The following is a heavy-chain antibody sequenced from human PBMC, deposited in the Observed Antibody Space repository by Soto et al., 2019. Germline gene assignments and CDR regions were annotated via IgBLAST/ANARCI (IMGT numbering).Heavy chain of an antibody. J-gene: IGHJ6*02. CDR2: IRVNNGDT. Sequence: ASVKVSCKASGYTFTNSGFSWVRQAPGQGLEWVGWIRVNNGDTHYAQKLQGRVTMTRDTSASTAYMELSSLRSEDTAVYYCASSYCSGGSCYDYYYGMDVWGQGTTVTVSS. CDR1: GYTFTNSG. CDR3: ASSYCSGGSCYDYYYGMDV. D-gene: IGHD2-15*01. V-gene: IGHV1-18*01.